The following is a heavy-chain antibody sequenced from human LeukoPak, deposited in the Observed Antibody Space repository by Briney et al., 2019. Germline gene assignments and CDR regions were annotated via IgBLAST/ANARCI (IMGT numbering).Heavy chain of an antibody. CDR2: INPNSGGT. J-gene: IGHJ2*01. V-gene: IGHV1-2*02. CDR1: GYTFTGYY. D-gene: IGHD3-16*02. Sequence: GASVKVSCKASGYTFTGYYMHWVRQAPGQGLEWMGWINPNSGGTNYAQKFQGRVTMTTDTSTSTAYMELRSLRSDDTAVYYCARGGDYVWGSYRHTDWYFDLWGRGTLVTVSS. CDR3: ARGGDYVWGSYRHTDWYFDL.